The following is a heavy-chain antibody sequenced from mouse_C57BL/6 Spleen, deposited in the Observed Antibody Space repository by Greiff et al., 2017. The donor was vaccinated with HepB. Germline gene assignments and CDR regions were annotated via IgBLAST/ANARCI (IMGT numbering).Heavy chain of an antibody. D-gene: IGHD1-1*01. V-gene: IGHV1-7*01. CDR1: GYTFTSYW. CDR3: AGYYGSSRYYFDY. CDR2: INPSSGYT. Sequence: QVQLQQSGAELAKPGASVKLSCKASGYTFTSYWMHWVKQRPGQGLEWIGYINPSSGYTKYNQKFKDKATLTADKSSSTAYMQLSSLTYEDSAVYYCAGYYGSSRYYFDYWGQGTTLTVSS. J-gene: IGHJ2*01.